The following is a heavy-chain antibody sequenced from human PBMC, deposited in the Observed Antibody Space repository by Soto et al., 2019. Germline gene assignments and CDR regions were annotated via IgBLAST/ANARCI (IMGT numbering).Heavy chain of an antibody. CDR3: AKAYRWFGELSANWFDP. Sequence: GGSLRLSCAVSGFTTSSIYMSWVRQAPGKGLEWVSAISGSGGSTYYADSVKGRFTISRDNSKNTLYLQMNSLRAEDTAVYYCAKAYRWFGELSANWFDPWGQGTLVNVSS. V-gene: IGHV3-23*01. J-gene: IGHJ5*02. CDR1: GFTTSSIY. D-gene: IGHD3-10*01. CDR2: ISGSGGST.